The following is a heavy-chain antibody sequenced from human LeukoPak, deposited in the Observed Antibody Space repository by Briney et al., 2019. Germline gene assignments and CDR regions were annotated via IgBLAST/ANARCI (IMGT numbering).Heavy chain of an antibody. CDR2: IYYSGST. CDR3: ARPYYYDSSGYPTGAFGI. V-gene: IGHV4-39*01. CDR1: GGSISSSSYY. J-gene: IGHJ3*02. D-gene: IGHD3-22*01. Sequence: SETLSLTCTVSGGSISSSSYYWGWIRQPPGKGLEWIGSIYYSGSTYYNPSLKSRVTISVDTSKNQFSLKLSSVTAADTAVYYCARPYYYDSSGYPTGAFGIWGQGTMVTVSS.